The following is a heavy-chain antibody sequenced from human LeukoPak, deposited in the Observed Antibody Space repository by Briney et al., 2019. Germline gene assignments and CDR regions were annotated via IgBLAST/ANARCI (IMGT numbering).Heavy chain of an antibody. D-gene: IGHD3-3*01. Sequence: GGSLRLSCAASGFTFSSYWMSWVRQAPGKGLEWVANIKQDGSEKYYVDSVKGRFTISRDNAKNSLYLQMNSLRAEDTAVYYCARDINYDFWSRFDPWGQGTLVTVSS. V-gene: IGHV3-7*01. CDR2: IKQDGSEK. CDR1: GFTFSSYW. J-gene: IGHJ5*02. CDR3: ARDINYDFWSRFDP.